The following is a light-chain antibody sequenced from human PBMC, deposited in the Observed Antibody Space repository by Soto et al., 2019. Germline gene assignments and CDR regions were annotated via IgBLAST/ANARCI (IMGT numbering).Light chain of an antibody. CDR3: QQYSSSLMYT. V-gene: IGKV3-20*01. Sequence: EIVLTQSPGTLSLSPGERATLSCRASQSVGNNYLAWYQQKLGQAPRLLIYGASSRATGIPDRFSGSGSGTDFTLTISRLEPEDFAVYYCQQYSSSLMYTFGQGTKLEIK. J-gene: IGKJ2*01. CDR1: QSVGNNY. CDR2: GAS.